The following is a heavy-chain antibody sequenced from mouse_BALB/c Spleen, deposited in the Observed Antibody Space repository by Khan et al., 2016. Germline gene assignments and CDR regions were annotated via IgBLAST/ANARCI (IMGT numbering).Heavy chain of an antibody. J-gene: IGHJ3*01. CDR2: IDPASGNT. CDR1: GFNIKDTY. D-gene: IGHD2-1*01. V-gene: IGHV14-3*02. Sequence: VQLQQSGAELVKPGASVKLSCTASGFNIKDTYMHWVKQRPEQGLEWIGRIDPASGNTKYDPTFQGKATITADTSSNTAYRQLSRLTSEDTAVYYCASSRGSYGHYAWLAYWSEETLVNVSA. CDR3: ASSRGSYGHYAWLAY.